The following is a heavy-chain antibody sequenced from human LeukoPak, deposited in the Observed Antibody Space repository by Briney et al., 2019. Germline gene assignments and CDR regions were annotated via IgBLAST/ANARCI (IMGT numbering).Heavy chain of an antibody. CDR1: GYTFTSYD. Sequence: GASVKVSCKASGYTFTSYDINWVRQATGQGLEWMGWMNPNSGNTGYAQKFQGRVTITRNTSISTAYMELSSLRSEDTAVYYCARTPIDYDILTGYCVYFDYWGQGTLVTVSS. D-gene: IGHD3-9*01. V-gene: IGHV1-8*03. CDR3: ARTPIDYDILTGYCVYFDY. CDR2: MNPNSGNT. J-gene: IGHJ4*02.